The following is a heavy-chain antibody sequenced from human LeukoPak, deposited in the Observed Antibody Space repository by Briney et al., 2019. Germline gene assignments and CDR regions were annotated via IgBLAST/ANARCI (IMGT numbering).Heavy chain of an antibody. CDR2: IIPIIGVI. D-gene: IGHD3-22*01. V-gene: IGHV1-69*04. J-gene: IGHJ4*02. CDR3: ARPTYYDSSGFPY. CDR1: GGTFSNYA. Sequence: SVKVSCKASGGTFSNYAISWVRQAPGEGLDWMGRIIPIIGVIDYAQKFQGRVTITADKSTSTVYMELRSLRSEDTAVYYCARPTYYDSSGFPYWGQGTLVTVSS.